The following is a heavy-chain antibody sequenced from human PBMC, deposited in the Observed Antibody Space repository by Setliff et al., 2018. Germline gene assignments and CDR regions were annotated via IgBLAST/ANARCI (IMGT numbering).Heavy chain of an antibody. V-gene: IGHV4-61*02. CDR3: ARGPVMIVATGYFDY. J-gene: IGHJ4*02. D-gene: IGHD3-22*01. CDR2: IYTSGST. CDR1: GGSISSGSYY. Sequence: SETLSLTCTVSGGSISSGSYYWSWIRQPAGKGLEWIGRIYTSGSTNYNPSLKSRVTISVDTSKNQFSLKLSSVTAADTAVYYCARGPVMIVATGYFDYRGQGTLVTVSS.